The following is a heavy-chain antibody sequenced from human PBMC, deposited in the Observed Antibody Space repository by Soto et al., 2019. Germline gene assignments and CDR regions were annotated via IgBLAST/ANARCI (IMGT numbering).Heavy chain of an antibody. J-gene: IGHJ4*02. D-gene: IGHD1-20*01. CDR1: GGSISSYY. Sequence: PSETLSLTCTVSGGSISSYYWSWIRRPPGKGLEWIGYIYYSGSTNYNPSLKSRVTISVDTSKNQFSLKLSSVTAADTAVYYCARRRYNWNDDTPYYFDYWGQGTLVTVSS. CDR2: IYYSGST. CDR3: ARRRYNWNDDTPYYFDY. V-gene: IGHV4-59*08.